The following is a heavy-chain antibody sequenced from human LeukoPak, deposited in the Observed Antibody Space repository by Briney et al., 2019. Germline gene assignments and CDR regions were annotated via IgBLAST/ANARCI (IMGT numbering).Heavy chain of an antibody. CDR1: GFTFSSYG. CDR3: AKDMHYQWQGAVAVNHGVDY. J-gene: IGHJ4*02. V-gene: IGHV3-30*02. Sequence: PGGSLRLSCAASGFTFSSYGMHWVRQAPGKGLEWVAFIRYDGSNKYYADSVKGRFTISRDNSKNTLYLQMNSLRAEDTAVYYCAKDMHYQWQGAVAVNHGVDYWGQGTLVTVSS. CDR2: IRYDGSNK. D-gene: IGHD6-19*01.